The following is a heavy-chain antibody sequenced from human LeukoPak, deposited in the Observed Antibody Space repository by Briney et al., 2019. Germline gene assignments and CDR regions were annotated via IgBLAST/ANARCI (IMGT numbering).Heavy chain of an antibody. D-gene: IGHD6-13*01. CDR2: INAYNGNR. V-gene: IGHV1-18*01. J-gene: IGHJ4*02. Sequence: ASVKVSCKTSDYTFSNYGISWLRQAPGQRLEWMGWINAYNGNRDYLQKLQGRVSMTTDTYTSTAYMELRSLRSDDTAVYYCARGRQLVDFWGQGTLVTVSS. CDR1: DYTFSNYG. CDR3: ARGRQLVDF.